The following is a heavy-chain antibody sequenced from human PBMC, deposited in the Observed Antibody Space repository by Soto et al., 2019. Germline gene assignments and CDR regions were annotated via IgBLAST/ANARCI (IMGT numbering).Heavy chain of an antibody. J-gene: IGHJ6*02. D-gene: IGHD3-10*01. CDR3: AREWFGELSSYYYGMDV. CDR1: GYTFTSYG. CDR2: ISAYNGNT. V-gene: IGHV1-18*01. Sequence: QVQLVQSGAEVKKPGASVKVSCKASGYTFTSYGISWVRQAPGQGLEWMGWISAYNGNTNYAQKLQGRVTMTTDTSTSTAYMERRSLRSDDTAVYYCAREWFGELSSYYYGMDVWGQGTTVTVSS.